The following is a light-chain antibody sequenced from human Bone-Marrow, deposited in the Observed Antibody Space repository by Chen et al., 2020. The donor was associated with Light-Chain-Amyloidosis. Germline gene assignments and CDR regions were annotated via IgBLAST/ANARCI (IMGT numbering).Light chain of an antibody. CDR2: RDT. Sequence: SYELTQPPSLPVSPGQPARITCSGDDLPTKYAYWYQQKPGQAPVLVIHRDTERPSGISERFSGSSSGTTATLTISGVQAEDEADYHCQSADSSGTYEVIFGGGTKLTVL. CDR3: QSADSSGTYEVI. J-gene: IGLJ2*01. V-gene: IGLV3-25*03. CDR1: DLPTKY.